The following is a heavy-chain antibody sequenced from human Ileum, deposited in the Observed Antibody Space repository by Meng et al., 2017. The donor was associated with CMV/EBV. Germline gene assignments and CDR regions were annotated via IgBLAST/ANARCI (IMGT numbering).Heavy chain of an antibody. Sequence: SETLSLTCTVSGGSISSSSYYWGWIRQPPGKGLEWIGYIYYSGSTYYNPSLKSRVTISVDTSKNQFSLKLSSVTAADTAVYYCARSSGGYSSLYFDYWGQGTLVTVSS. CDR3: ARSSGGYSSLYFDY. D-gene: IGHD6-13*01. CDR2: IYYSGST. J-gene: IGHJ4*02. V-gene: IGHV4-30-4*08. CDR1: GGSISSSSYY.